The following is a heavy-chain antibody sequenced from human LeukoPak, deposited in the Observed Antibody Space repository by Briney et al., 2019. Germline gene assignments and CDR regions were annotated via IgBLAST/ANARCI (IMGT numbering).Heavy chain of an antibody. V-gene: IGHV4-4*08. CDR3: AREDYYDRRLDY. CDR2: IYYTGST. D-gene: IGHD3-22*01. CDR1: SGSINNYY. J-gene: IGHJ4*02. Sequence: SETLSLTCTVSSGSINNYYWSWIRQPPGKGLEWIGYIYYTGSTNYNPSLKSRVTISVDTSKNQFSLKLSSVTAADPAVYYCAREDYYDRRLDYWGQGTLVTVSS.